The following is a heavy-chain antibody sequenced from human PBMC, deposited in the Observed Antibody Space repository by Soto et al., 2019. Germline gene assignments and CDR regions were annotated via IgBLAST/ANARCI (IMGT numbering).Heavy chain of an antibody. CDR1: GGSISSYY. D-gene: IGHD3-22*01. V-gene: IGHV4-4*07. J-gene: IGHJ4*02. Sequence: QVQLQGSGPGLVKPSETLSLTCTVSGGSISSYYWSWIRQPAGKGLEWIGRIYTSGSTNYNPSLKSRVTMSVDTSKNQFSLKLSSVTAADTAVYYCARDGWNYYDSSGYYSFDYWGQGTLVTVSS. CDR2: IYTSGST. CDR3: ARDGWNYYDSSGYYSFDY.